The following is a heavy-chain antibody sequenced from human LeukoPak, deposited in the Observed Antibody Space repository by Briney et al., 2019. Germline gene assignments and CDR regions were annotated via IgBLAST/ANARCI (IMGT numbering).Heavy chain of an antibody. CDR2: IWPDGSYI. Sequence: GGSLRVSCAASGFTFSTYGIHWVRQAPGRGLEWVAAIWPDGSYIYYADPVKGRFTISRDNSKNTVYLQMNTLRDEDTAVYYCASATGDNDAFDIWGQGTMVTVSS. V-gene: IGHV3-33*01. D-gene: IGHD7-27*01. J-gene: IGHJ3*02. CDR1: GFTFSTYG. CDR3: ASATGDNDAFDI.